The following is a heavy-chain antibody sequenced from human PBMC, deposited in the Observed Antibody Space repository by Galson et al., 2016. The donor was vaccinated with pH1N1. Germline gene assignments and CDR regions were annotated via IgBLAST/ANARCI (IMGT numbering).Heavy chain of an antibody. CDR1: GGTFSSYA. D-gene: IGHD3-3*01. J-gene: IGHJ5*02. Sequence: SVKVSCKASGGTFSSYAITWVRQAPGQGLEWTGRIISIAGTAAYAPILQGRVTITADESTSTVYLEPRSLRSDDTAVYYCARDHGFLSGSRFDPWGQGTLVTVSS. V-gene: IGHV1-69*13. CDR2: IISIAGTA. CDR3: ARDHGFLSGSRFDP.